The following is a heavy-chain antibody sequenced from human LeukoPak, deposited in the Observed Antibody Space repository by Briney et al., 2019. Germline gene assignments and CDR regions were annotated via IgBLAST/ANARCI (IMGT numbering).Heavy chain of an antibody. CDR2: ISAYNGNT. CDR1: GYTFTNYG. Sequence: ASVKVSCKTSGYTFTNYGISWVRQAPGQGLEWMRWISAYNGNTNYAQKLQGRVTMTTDTSTSTAYMELKSLRSDDTAVYYCARVMRHYCSSTFCHNPYYFEYWGQGTLVTVSS. D-gene: IGHD2-2*02. V-gene: IGHV1-18*01. CDR3: ARVMRHYCSSTFCHNPYYFEY. J-gene: IGHJ4*02.